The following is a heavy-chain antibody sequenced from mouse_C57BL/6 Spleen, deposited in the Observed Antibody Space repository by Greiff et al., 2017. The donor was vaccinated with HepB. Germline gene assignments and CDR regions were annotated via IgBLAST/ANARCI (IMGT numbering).Heavy chain of an antibody. J-gene: IGHJ1*03. CDR1: GYTFTDYE. V-gene: IGHV1-15*01. D-gene: IGHD2-10*01. CDR3: TRSSYGNSNWYFDV. CDR2: IDPETGGT. Sequence: QVQLQQSGAELVRPGASVTLSCKASGYTFTDYEMHWVKQTSVHGLEWIGAIDPETGGTAYNQKFKGKAILTADKSSSTAYMELRSLTSEDSAVYYCTRSSYGNSNWYFDVWGTGTTVTVSS.